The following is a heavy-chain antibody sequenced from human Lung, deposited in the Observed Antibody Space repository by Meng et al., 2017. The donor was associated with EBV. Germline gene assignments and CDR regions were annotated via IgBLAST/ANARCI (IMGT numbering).Heavy chain of an antibody. CDR1: GFTFSNAW. Sequence: AASGFTFSNAWMNWVRQAPGKGLEWVSAISGSGGSTYYADSVKGRFTISRDNSKNTLYLQMNSLRAEDTAVYYCAKLEPTGIAVAGKVCWFDTWGQGTLVTVSS. CDR3: AKLEPTGIAVAGKVCWFDT. CDR2: ISGSGGST. V-gene: IGHV3-23*01. D-gene: IGHD6-19*01. J-gene: IGHJ5*02.